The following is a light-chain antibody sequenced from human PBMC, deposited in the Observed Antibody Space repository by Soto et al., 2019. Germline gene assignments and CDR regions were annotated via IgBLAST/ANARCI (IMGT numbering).Light chain of an antibody. Sequence: DIQMTQSPYNLSASVGDRVTITCRASQSISSWLAWYQQKQGKAPNLLIYKASSLESGVPSRFSGSGSGTEFTLTISSLQPDDFATYYCQQYSSYPWTFGQGTKVEIK. CDR1: QSISSW. CDR3: QQYSSYPWT. CDR2: KAS. J-gene: IGKJ1*01. V-gene: IGKV1-5*03.